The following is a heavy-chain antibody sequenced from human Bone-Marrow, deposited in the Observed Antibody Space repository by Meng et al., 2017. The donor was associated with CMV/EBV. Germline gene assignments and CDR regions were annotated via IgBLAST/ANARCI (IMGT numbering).Heavy chain of an antibody. Sequence: GESLKISCAASGFTFSSYGMHWVRQAPGKGLEWVAVIWYDGSNKYYADSVKGRFTISRDNTKNTLYLQMTSLRGEDTAVYYCARGRWELPRWNNGTDVWGQGTTVTVSS. D-gene: IGHD1-26*01. CDR2: IWYDGSNK. CDR1: GFTFSSYG. V-gene: IGHV3-33*01. J-gene: IGHJ6*02. CDR3: ARGRWELPRWNNGTDV.